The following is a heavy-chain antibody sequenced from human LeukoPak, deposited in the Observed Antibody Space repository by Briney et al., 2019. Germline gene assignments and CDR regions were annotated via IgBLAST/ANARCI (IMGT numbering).Heavy chain of an antibody. Sequence: SETLSLTCAVYGGSFSGYYWSWIRQPPGKGLEWIGEINHSGSTNYNPSLKSRVTISVDTSKNQFSLKLSSVTAADTAVYYCARHGLLWFGEPRDAFDIWGQGTMVTVSS. CDR1: GGSFSGYY. V-gene: IGHV4-34*01. J-gene: IGHJ3*02. CDR2: INHSGST. D-gene: IGHD3-10*01. CDR3: ARHGLLWFGEPRDAFDI.